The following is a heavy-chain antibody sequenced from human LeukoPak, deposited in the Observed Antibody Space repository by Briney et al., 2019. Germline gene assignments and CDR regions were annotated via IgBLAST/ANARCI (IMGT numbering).Heavy chain of an antibody. CDR3: AKDPRYSDFWSGD. CDR2: IRYDGSIK. Sequence: GGSLRLSCAASGFTFSSYGMLWVRQAPGKGLEWVAFIRYDGSIKYYADSVKDRFTMSRDNSKNTLYLQMDSLRPEDTAVYYCAKDPRYSDFWSGDWGQGTLVTVSS. CDR1: GFTFSSYG. J-gene: IGHJ4*02. D-gene: IGHD3-3*01. V-gene: IGHV3-30*02.